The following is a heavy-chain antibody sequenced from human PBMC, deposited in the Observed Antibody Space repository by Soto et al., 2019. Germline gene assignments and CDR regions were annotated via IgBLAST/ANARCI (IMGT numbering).Heavy chain of an antibody. V-gene: IGHV3-53*01. Sequence: VQLVEPGGGLMQPGGSLRLSCGASGFSVNSNCMNWDRKAPGKGLEGVSFTPRTGATLYADSVKARLIVSRDDANNAVYLRLNSLTVDDTAVYYCRAWLLAESFDVWGPGTVVTVSA. J-gene: IGHJ3*01. D-gene: IGHD2-21*02. CDR3: RAWLLAESFDV. CDR1: GFSVNSNC. CDR2: TPRTGAT.